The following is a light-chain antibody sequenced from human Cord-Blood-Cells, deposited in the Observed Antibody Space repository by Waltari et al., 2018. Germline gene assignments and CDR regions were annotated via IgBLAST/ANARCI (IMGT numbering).Light chain of an antibody. Sequence: QLVLTQSPSASASLGASVKLTCTLSSVHSSYAIAWHQQQPEKGPRYLMKLNSDGSHSKGDGIPDRFSGSSSGAERYLTISSLQSEDEADYYCQTWGTGNWVFGGGTKLTVL. CDR2: LNSDGSH. V-gene: IGLV4-69*01. CDR3: QTWGTGNWV. J-gene: IGLJ3*02. CDR1: SVHSSYA.